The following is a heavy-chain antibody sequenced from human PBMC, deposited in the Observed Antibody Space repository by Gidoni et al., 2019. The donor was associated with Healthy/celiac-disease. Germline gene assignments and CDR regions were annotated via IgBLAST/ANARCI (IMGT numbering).Heavy chain of an antibody. J-gene: IGHJ5*02. CDR1: GFTFSYYY. CDR2: ISSSSSYT. CDR3: ARPSTIFGGTGWFDP. D-gene: IGHD3-3*01. V-gene: IGHV3-11*06. Sequence: QVQLVESGGGLVKPGGSLRLSCAASGFTFSYYYMSWIRQAPGKGLEWVSYISSSSSYTNYADSVKGRFTISRDNAKNSLYLQMNSLRAEDTAVYYCARPSTIFGGTGWFDPWGQGTLVTVSS.